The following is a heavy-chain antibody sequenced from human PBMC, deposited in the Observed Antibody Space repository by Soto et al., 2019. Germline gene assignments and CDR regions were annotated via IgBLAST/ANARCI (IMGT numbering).Heavy chain of an antibody. CDR2: IWYDGSNK. J-gene: IGHJ4*02. CDR3: ARELWDSTERGLVDY. Sequence: QVQLVESGGGVVQPGRSLRLSCAASGFTFSSYGMHWVRQAPGKGLEWVAVIWYDGSNKYYADSVKGRFTISRDNSKNTLYLQMNSLRAEDTAVYYCARELWDSTERGLVDYWGQGTLVTVSS. V-gene: IGHV3-33*01. D-gene: IGHD2-2*01. CDR1: GFTFSSYG.